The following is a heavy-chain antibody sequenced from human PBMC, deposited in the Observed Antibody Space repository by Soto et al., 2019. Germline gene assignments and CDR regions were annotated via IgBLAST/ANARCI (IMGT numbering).Heavy chain of an antibody. Sequence: QVQLVESGGGVVQPGRSLRLSCAASGFTFSSYGMHWVRQAPGKGLEWVAVIWYDGSNKYYADSVKGRFTISRDNSKNTLYLQMNSLRAEDTAVYYCARGGYSYGYEDYYYYGMDVWGQGTKVTVSS. CDR3: ARGGYSYGYEDYYYYGMDV. V-gene: IGHV3-33*01. D-gene: IGHD5-18*01. CDR2: IWYDGSNK. CDR1: GFTFSSYG. J-gene: IGHJ6*02.